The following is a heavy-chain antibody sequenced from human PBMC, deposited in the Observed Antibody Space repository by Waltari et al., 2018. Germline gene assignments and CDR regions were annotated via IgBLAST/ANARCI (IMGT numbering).Heavy chain of an antibody. D-gene: IGHD2-8*02. CDR3: ARDRYCTGGVCYTGGMDV. Sequence: QVQLVQSGAEVKKPGSSVKVSCKASGGTFSSYAISWVRQAPGQGLEWMGRIIPIFGTANYAQKFQGRVTITADKSTSTAYMELSSLRSEDTAVYYCARDRYCTGGVCYTGGMDVWGQGTTVTVSS. CDR1: GGTFSSYA. V-gene: IGHV1-69*08. J-gene: IGHJ6*02. CDR2: IIPIFGTA.